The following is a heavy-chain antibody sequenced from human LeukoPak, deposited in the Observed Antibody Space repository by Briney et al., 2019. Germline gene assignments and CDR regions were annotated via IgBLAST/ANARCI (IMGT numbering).Heavy chain of an antibody. CDR2: ISAYNGNT. V-gene: IGHV1-18*01. D-gene: IGHD3-10*01. Sequence: AAVMVSCKASGYTFTSYGISWVRQAPGQGLEWMGWISAYNGNTNYAQKLQGRVTITTDTSTSTAYMELRSLRSDDTAVYYCARAEADYYGSGSLDYWGQGTLVTVSS. CDR3: ARAEADYYGSGSLDY. J-gene: IGHJ4*02. CDR1: GYTFTSYG.